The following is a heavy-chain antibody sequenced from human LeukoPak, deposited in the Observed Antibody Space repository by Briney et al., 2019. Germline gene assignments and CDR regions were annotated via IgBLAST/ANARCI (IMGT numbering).Heavy chain of an antibody. J-gene: IGHJ3*02. V-gene: IGHV1-18*01. Sequence: ASVTVSSKASAYTFNKHCISWVRPLPGRGLEWMGWIIPYNGNTKFAHKFQDRGILTTETCTHTAYIEPTSDLSDDTDVYYCARQSYFDGRGDDAFDIWGQGTMVTVSS. CDR3: ARQSYFDGRGDDAFDI. CDR2: IIPYNGNT. CDR1: AYTFNKHC. D-gene: IGHD2-15*01.